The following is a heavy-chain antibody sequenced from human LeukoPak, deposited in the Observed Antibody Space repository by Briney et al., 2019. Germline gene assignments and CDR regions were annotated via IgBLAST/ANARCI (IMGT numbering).Heavy chain of an antibody. CDR2: IIPIFGTA. Sequence: SVKVSCKASGGTFSSYAIIWVRQAPGQGLEWMGGIIPIFGTANYAQKFQGRVTITTDESTSTAYMELSSLRSEDTAVYYCARYSTLYYYDSSGTDAFDIWGQGTMVTVSS. V-gene: IGHV1-69*05. CDR3: ARYSTLYYYDSSGTDAFDI. CDR1: GGTFSSYA. J-gene: IGHJ3*02. D-gene: IGHD3-22*01.